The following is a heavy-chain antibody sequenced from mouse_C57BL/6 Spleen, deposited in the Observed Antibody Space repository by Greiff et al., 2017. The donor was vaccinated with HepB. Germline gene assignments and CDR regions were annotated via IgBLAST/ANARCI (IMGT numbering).Heavy chain of an antibody. D-gene: IGHD2-4*01. CDR3: ARVYDYDWLYFDY. CDR1: GYTFTDYY. CDR2: INPNNGGT. V-gene: IGHV1-26*01. J-gene: IGHJ2*01. Sequence: EVQLQQSGPELVKPGASVKISCKASGYTFTDYYMNWVKQSHGKSLEWIGDINPNNGGTSYNQKFKGKATLTVDKSSSTAYMELRSLTSEDSAVYYCARVYDYDWLYFDYWGQGTTLTVAS.